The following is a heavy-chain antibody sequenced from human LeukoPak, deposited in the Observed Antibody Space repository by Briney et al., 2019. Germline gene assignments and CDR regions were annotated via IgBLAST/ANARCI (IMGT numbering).Heavy chain of an antibody. CDR1: GFSCGDYW. CDR2: LKRKTDGGTT. J-gene: IGHJ4*02. V-gene: IGHV3-15*01. D-gene: IGHD3-3*01. Sequence: GGSLRLSCTASGFSCGDYWMSWDRQAPGNGLEWVGRLKRKTDGGTTDYAAPVKSRFTISRDDTKNTLGLQRNSLKTEDTAVYYCTRDLYDFWSGYYTLFDSWGQGTLVTVSS. CDR3: TRDLYDFWSGYYTLFDS.